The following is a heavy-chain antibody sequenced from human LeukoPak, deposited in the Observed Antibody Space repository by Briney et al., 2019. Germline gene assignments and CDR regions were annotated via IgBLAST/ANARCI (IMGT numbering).Heavy chain of an antibody. CDR2: IKSKTDGGTT. CDR3: THITAAGTLDY. D-gene: IGHD6-13*01. J-gene: IGHJ4*02. Sequence: PGGSLRLSCAASGFTFSNAWMSWVRQAPGKGLEWVGRIKSKTDGGTTDYAAPVKGRFTISRGDSKNTLYLQMNSLKTEDTAVYYCTHITAAGTLDYWGQGTLVTVSS. V-gene: IGHV3-15*01. CDR1: GFTFSNAW.